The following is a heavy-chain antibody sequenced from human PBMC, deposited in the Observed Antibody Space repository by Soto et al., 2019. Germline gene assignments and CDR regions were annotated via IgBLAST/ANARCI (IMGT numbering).Heavy chain of an antibody. CDR3: APRFSYSARDVGWFDS. CDR1: GFSLTNSGVG. Sequence: QITLKESGPTLVEPTQTLTLTCSFSGFSLTNSGVGVGWFRQAPGKALECLGIIYWDNDRRYNPYLKTRLTITKETPKKQVVLSMNYMETVDPCTYYCAPRFSYSARDVGWFDSWGQGSPVTVS. V-gene: IGHV2-5*02. J-gene: IGHJ5*01. CDR2: IYWDNDR. D-gene: IGHD2-15*01.